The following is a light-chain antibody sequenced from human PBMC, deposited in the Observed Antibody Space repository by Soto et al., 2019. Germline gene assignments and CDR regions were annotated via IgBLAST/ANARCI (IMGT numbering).Light chain of an antibody. CDR3: QQRSNWPPLT. CDR1: QSVSTY. J-gene: IGKJ3*01. V-gene: IGKV3-11*01. CDR2: DAS. Sequence: EIVLTQSPATLSLSPGERATRSCRSSQSVSTYLAWYQQKPGQAPRLLIYDASNRATGIPARFSGSGSGTDFILTISSLEPEDFAVYYCQQRSNWPPLTFGPGTKVDI.